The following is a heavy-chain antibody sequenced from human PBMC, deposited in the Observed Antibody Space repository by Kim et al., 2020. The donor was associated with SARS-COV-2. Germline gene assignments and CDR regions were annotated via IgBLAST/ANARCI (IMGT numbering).Heavy chain of an antibody. V-gene: IGHV2-5*02. J-gene: IGHJ3*02. CDR2: IYWDDDK. CDR3: AHSGVTMVRGVIIYNAFDI. Sequence: SGPTLVNPTQTLTLTCTFSGFSLSTSGVGVGWIRQPPGKALEWLALIYWDDDKRYSPSLKSRLTITKDTSKNQVVLTMTNMDPVDTATYYCAHSGVTMVRGVIIYNAFDIWGQGTMVTVSS. D-gene: IGHD3-10*01. CDR1: GFSLSTSGVG.